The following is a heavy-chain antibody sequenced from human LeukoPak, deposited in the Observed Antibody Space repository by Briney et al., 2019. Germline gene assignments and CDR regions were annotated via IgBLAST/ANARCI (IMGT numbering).Heavy chain of an antibody. J-gene: IGHJ4*02. Sequence: SETLSLTCTVSGVSISSYYWSWIRQPPGKGLEWIGYIYYSGSTSYNPSLKSRVTISVDTSKNQFSLKLSSVTAADTAVYYCARVDSSGHCYLDYWGQGTLVTVSS. CDR3: ARVDSSGHCYLDY. V-gene: IGHV4-59*01. CDR1: GVSISSYY. CDR2: IYYSGST. D-gene: IGHD3-22*01.